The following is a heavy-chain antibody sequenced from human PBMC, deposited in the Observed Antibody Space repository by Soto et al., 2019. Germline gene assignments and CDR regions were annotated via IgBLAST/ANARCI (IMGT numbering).Heavy chain of an antibody. D-gene: IGHD3-16*01. CDR2: SRDKAQGYST. Sequence: GGSLRLSCAGSGFTLSDHYIDWVRQAPGKGLEWVGRSRDKAQGYSTAYAASVKGRFTTSRDESKNSVYLQMNSLKAEDTAVYYCTTDLLEMSSGLPFGVYWGQGTPVTVSS. CDR1: GFTLSDHY. J-gene: IGHJ4*02. CDR3: TTDLLEMSSGLPFGVY. V-gene: IGHV3-72*01.